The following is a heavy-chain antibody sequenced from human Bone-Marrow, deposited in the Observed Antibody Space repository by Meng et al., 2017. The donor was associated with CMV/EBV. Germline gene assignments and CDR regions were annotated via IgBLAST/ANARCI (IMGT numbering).Heavy chain of an antibody. CDR3: AKDGEYQLCLNYYVWSSMLDV. Sequence: GESLKISCAASGFTFSSYGMHWVRQAPGKGLEWVAVIWYDGSNKYYADSVKGRFTISRDNSKNTLYLQMNSLRAEDTAVYYCAKDGEYQLCLNYYVWSSMLDVWGQGTTVTGSS. D-gene: IGHD3-3*01. CDR1: GFTFSSYG. J-gene: IGHJ6*02. V-gene: IGHV3-33*06. CDR2: IWYDGSNK.